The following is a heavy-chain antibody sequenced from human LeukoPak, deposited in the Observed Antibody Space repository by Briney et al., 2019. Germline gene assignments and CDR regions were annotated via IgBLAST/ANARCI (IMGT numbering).Heavy chain of an antibody. CDR1: GYTLTELS. V-gene: IGHV1-24*01. J-gene: IGHJ3*02. D-gene: IGHD1-26*01. Sequence: GASVKVSCKVSGYTLTELSMHWVRQAPGKGLEWMGGFDPEDGETIYAQKFQGRATMTEGTSTDTAYMELSSLRSEDTAVYYCATDGFGGSYPGAFDIWGQGTMVTVSS. CDR2: FDPEDGET. CDR3: ATDGFGGSYPGAFDI.